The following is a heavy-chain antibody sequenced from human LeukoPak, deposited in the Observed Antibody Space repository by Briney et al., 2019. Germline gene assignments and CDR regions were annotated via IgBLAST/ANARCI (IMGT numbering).Heavy chain of an antibody. CDR1: GFTFSSYA. CDR2: INWNSGSI. D-gene: IGHD2-2*01. CDR3: VKDVSSTVYYWYGMDV. V-gene: IGHV3-9*01. Sequence: GGSLRLSCAASGFTFSSYAMSWVRQAPGKGLEWVSGINWNSGSIAYVDSVEGRFTISRDNARNSLYLQMDSLRPEDTALYYCVKDVSSTVYYWYGMDVWGQGTTVTVS. J-gene: IGHJ6*02.